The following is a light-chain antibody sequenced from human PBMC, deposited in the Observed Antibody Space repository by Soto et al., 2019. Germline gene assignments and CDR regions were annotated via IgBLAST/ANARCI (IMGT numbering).Light chain of an antibody. CDR2: GAS. CDR3: QQYGSSPWT. CDR1: QSVSSSY. Sequence: EIVLTQSPGTLSLSPGERATLYCRASQSVSSSYLAWYQQKPGQAPRLPIYGASSRATGIPDRFSGSGSGTDFTLTISRLEPEDFAVYYCQQYGSSPWTFGQGTKVDIK. J-gene: IGKJ1*01. V-gene: IGKV3-20*01.